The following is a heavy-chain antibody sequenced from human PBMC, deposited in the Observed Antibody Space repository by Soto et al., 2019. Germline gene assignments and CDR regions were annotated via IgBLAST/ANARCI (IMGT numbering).Heavy chain of an antibody. Sequence: SETLSLTCTVSGGSISSSSYYWGWIRQPPGKGLEWIGSIYYSGSTYYNPSLKSRVTISVDTSKNQFSLKQSSVTAADTAVYYCARRAVYDYIWGSYHNVQSEGYYFDYWGQGTLVTVSS. CDR2: IYYSGST. D-gene: IGHD3-16*02. J-gene: IGHJ4*02. V-gene: IGHV4-39*01. CDR1: GGSISSSSYY. CDR3: ARRAVYDYIWGSYHNVQSEGYYFDY.